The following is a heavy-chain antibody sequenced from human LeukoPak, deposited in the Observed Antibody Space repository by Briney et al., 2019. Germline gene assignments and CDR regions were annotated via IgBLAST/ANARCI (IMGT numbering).Heavy chain of an antibody. D-gene: IGHD1-26*01. V-gene: IGHV4-4*02. CDR3: ARVEVGDRSPDYYYYMDV. J-gene: IGHJ6*03. CDR1: GGSISSRNW. CDR2: IHHGGSN. Sequence: SETLSLTCAVSGGSISSRNWWSWVRQPPGKGLEWIGEIHHGGSNNYNPSLKSRVTISGDKSKNQFSLRVTSVTAADTAVYFCARVEVGDRSPDYYYYMDVWGKGTTVTVSS.